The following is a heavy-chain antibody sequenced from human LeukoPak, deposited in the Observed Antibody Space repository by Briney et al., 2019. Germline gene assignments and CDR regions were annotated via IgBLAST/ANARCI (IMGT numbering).Heavy chain of an antibody. CDR2: ISGSGGDT. D-gene: IGHD6-13*01. CDR1: GFTFSSYA. CDR3: ARHSSSWLDWFDP. V-gene: IGHV3-23*01. J-gene: IGHJ5*02. Sequence: PGGSLRLSCAASGFTFSSYAMSWVRQAPGEGPEWVSAISGSGGDTYYADSVKGRFTISRDNSKNRLYLHMNSLRAEDTAVYYCARHSSSWLDWFDPWGQGTLVTVSS.